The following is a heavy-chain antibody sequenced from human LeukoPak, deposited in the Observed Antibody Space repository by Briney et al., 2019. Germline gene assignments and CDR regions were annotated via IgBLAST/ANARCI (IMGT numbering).Heavy chain of an antibody. CDR2: ISATGFTT. V-gene: IGHV3-23*01. CDR3: TKDVQVGPTRGFFDF. CDR1: GFTFTSYS. Sequence: GGSLRLSCAASGFTFTSYSMSWVRQAPGKGLEWISVISATGFTTYHTDSVKGRFTISRDNSKSMLYLQMDGLRAEDTAIYFCTKDVQVGPTRGFFDFWGQGTLVTVSS. D-gene: IGHD1-26*01. J-gene: IGHJ4*03.